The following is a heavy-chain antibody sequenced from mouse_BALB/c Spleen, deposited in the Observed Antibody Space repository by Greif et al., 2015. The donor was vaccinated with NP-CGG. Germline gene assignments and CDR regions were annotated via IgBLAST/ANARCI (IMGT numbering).Heavy chain of an antibody. D-gene: IGHD2-1*01. Sequence: EVRVVESGGGLVQPGGSRKLSCAASGFTFSSFGMHWVCQAPEKGLEWVAYISSGSSTIYYADTVKGRFTISRDNPKNPLFLQMTSLRSEDTAMYYCASGGNYGAWFAYWGQGTLVTVSA. V-gene: IGHV5-17*02. J-gene: IGHJ3*01. CDR1: GFTFSSFG. CDR3: ASGGNYGAWFAY. CDR2: ISSGSSTI.